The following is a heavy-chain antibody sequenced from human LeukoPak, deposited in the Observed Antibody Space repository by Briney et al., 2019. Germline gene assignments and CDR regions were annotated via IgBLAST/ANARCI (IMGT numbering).Heavy chain of an antibody. CDR2: MYAGGTT. CDR3: ARGSGSGWPLDR. Sequence: GGSLRLSCAASSVIASRNFMSWVRQAPGKGLQWVAIMYAGGTTDYSESVRGRFHISRDTSNNTLSLQMNSLRAEDTAVYYCARGSGSGWPLDRWGQGTLVTVSS. J-gene: IGHJ5*02. CDR1: SVIASRNF. V-gene: IGHV3-53*01. D-gene: IGHD6-19*01.